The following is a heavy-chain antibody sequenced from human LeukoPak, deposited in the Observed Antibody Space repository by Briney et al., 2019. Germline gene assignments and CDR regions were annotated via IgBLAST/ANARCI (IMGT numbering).Heavy chain of an antibody. CDR2: IYYSGST. Sequence: SETLSLTCTVSGGSISSYYWSWIRQPPGKGLEWIGYIYYSGSTNYNPSLKSRVTISVDTSKNQFSLKLSSVTAADTAVYYCARGPNGATFDPWGQGTLVTVSS. CDR1: GGSISSYY. D-gene: IGHD2-8*01. J-gene: IGHJ5*02. CDR3: ARGPNGATFDP. V-gene: IGHV4-59*01.